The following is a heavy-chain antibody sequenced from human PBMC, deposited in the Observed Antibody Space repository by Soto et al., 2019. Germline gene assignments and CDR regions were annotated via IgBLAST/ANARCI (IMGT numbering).Heavy chain of an antibody. CDR1: GASISSFF. CDR3: VSSRSAIYGDAFDV. CDR2: IYDDGST. D-gene: IGHD2-2*01. V-gene: IGHV4-59*03. Sequence: VQLQESGPGLVKPSETLSLTCSVSGASISSFFRSWIRQPPGKGLEWIGHIYDDGSTSYNPSLKSRVSILLDTSKNEFSLNLSSVTAADTAMYYCVSSRSAIYGDAFDVWGQGTMVTVSS. J-gene: IGHJ3*01.